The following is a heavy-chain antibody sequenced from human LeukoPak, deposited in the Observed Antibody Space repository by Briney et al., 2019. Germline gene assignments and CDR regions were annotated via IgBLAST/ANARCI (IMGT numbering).Heavy chain of an antibody. D-gene: IGHD1-1*01. CDR1: SYNFTRKW. J-gene: IGHJ3*02. V-gene: IGHV5-51*01. CDR3: ARHRGWNDDDAFDI. CDR2: IDPGDTDT. Sequence: GESLKISCQASSYNFTRKWIGWVRQMPGKGLEWMAIIDPGDTDTTKYSPSFEGHVTISVDTSVSTAYLHWSSLRASDTALYYCARHRGWNDDDAFDIWGQGTMVTVSS.